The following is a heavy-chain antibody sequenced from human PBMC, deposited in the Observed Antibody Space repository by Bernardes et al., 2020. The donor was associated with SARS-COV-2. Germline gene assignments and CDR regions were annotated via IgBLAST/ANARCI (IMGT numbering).Heavy chain of an antibody. Sequence: GGSLRLSCAGSGYTFSTYAMNWVRQAPGKGLEWVSTIDGRTTNTHYADFVRGRFTISRDNSKNTLYLNMSSLRAEDTAIYYCARGRNSYRELDVWGKGTTVTVSS. J-gene: IGHJ6*04. D-gene: IGHD5-18*01. CDR1: GYTFSTYA. CDR3: ARGRNSYRELDV. V-gene: IGHV3-23*05. CDR2: IDGRTTNT.